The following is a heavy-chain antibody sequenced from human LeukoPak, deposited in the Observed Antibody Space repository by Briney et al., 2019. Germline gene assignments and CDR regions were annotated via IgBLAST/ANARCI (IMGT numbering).Heavy chain of an antibody. V-gene: IGHV3-11*01. CDR3: ARNPPDRYSSSWNYMDV. D-gene: IGHD6-13*01. CDR1: GFTFSDCY. CDR2: ISSSSNTI. Sequence: GGSLRLSCVASGFTFSDCYMNWIRQAPGKGLEWVSYISSSSNTINYADSVKGRFTISRDNAKNSLYLQMNSLRAEDTAVYYCARNPPDRYSSSWNYMDVWGKGTTVTVSS. J-gene: IGHJ6*03.